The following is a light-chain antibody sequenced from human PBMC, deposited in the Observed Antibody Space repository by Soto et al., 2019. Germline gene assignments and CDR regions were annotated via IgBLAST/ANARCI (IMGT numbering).Light chain of an antibody. CDR1: QSVSSSY. CDR3: QQYDSSPWT. V-gene: IGKV3-20*01. CDR2: GAS. Sequence: EIVLSMSLGTLSLSTGERATLSCRASQSVSSSYLAWYQHKPGQAPRLLIYGASSRATGIPDRFSGSGSGTDFTLTISRLEPEDFAVYYCQQYDSSPWTFGQGTKVDIK. J-gene: IGKJ1*01.